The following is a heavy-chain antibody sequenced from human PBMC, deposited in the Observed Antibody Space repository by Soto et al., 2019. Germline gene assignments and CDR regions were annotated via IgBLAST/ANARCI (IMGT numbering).Heavy chain of an antibody. CDR3: AKDSGFEGSTWYEFDS. Sequence: EVPLVESGGGLVQPGGSLRLSCAASGFTFGDYAMHWVRQAPGKGLEWVSGISWNSGSIVYADSVKGRFSISRDNAKNSLYLQMNSLRAEDTALYYCAKDSGFEGSTWYEFDSWGQGTLVTVSS. CDR2: ISWNSGSI. V-gene: IGHV3-9*01. D-gene: IGHD6-13*01. CDR1: GFTFGDYA. J-gene: IGHJ4*02.